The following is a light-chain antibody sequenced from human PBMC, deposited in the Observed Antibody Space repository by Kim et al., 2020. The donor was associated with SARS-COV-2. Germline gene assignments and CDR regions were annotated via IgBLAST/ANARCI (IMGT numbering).Light chain of an antibody. V-gene: IGLV10-54*01. Sequence: QTATLTCTGNTKNVGNQGAAWLQQHQGHPPKLLSYRDSNRPSGISERLSASRSGNTASLTITGLQPEDEADYYCSAWDSSLGAWVFGGGTQLTVL. CDR3: SAWDSSLGAWV. CDR1: TKNVGNQG. J-gene: IGLJ3*02. CDR2: RDS.